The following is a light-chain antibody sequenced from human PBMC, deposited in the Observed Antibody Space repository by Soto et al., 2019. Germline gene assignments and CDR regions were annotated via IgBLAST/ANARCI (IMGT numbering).Light chain of an antibody. CDR1: QTISSC. CDR3: QQRYGTPRWT. J-gene: IGKJ1*01. CDR2: KAS. V-gene: IGKV1-5*03. Sequence: ASQTISSCLAWYQQKPXKPPKLLIYKASTXKSGVPSRFSGSGSGKEFTLTISSLQPEDFAPYYCQQRYGTPRWTRGQGTKVDIK.